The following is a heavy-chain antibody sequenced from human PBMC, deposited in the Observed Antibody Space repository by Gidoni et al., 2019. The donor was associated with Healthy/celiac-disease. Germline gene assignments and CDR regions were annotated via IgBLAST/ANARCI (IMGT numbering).Heavy chain of an antibody. CDR2: IYYSGST. V-gene: IGHV4-39*01. Sequence: QLQLQESGPGLVKPSETLSLTCTVSGGSISSSSYYWGWIRQPPGKGLEWIGSIYYSGSTYYNPSLKSRVTISVDTSKNQFSLKLSSVTAADTAVYYCARQSSGSSGWYKGGADYWGQGTLVTVSS. J-gene: IGHJ4*02. D-gene: IGHD6-19*01. CDR3: ARQSSGSSGWYKGGADY. CDR1: GGSISSSSYY.